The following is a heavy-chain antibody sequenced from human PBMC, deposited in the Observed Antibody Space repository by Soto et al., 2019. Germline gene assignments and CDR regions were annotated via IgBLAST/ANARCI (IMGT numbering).Heavy chain of an antibody. J-gene: IGHJ3*02. CDR1: GGSISSSSYY. D-gene: IGHD3-22*01. Sequence: ASETLSLTCTVSGGSISSSSYYWGWIRQPPGKGLEWIGSIYYSGSTYYNPSLKSRVTISVDTSTNQFSLKLSSVTAADTAVYYCARHPSRVGQYYYDSSGYLDAFDIWGQGTMVTVSS. V-gene: IGHV4-39*01. CDR3: ARHPSRVGQYYYDSSGYLDAFDI. CDR2: IYYSGST.